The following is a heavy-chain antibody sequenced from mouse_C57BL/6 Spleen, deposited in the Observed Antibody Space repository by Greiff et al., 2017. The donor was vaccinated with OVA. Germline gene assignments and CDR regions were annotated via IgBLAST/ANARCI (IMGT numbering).Heavy chain of an antibody. CDR2: INPNNGGT. V-gene: IGHV1-26*01. D-gene: IGHD2-3*01. CDR1: GYTFTDYY. CDR3: ARSLGLLGSLVAY. J-gene: IGHJ3*01. Sequence: EVQLQQSGPELVKPGASVKISCKASGYTFTDYYMNWVKQSHGKSLEWIGDINPNNGGTSYNQKFKGKATLTVDKSSSTAYMELRSLTSEDSAVYYCARSLGLLGSLVAYWGQGTLVTVSA.